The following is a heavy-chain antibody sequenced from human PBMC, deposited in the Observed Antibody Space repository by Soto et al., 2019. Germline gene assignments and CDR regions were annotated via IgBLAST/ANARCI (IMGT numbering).Heavy chain of an antibody. D-gene: IGHD1-26*01. J-gene: IGHJ4*02. V-gene: IGHV1-69*04. CDR2: INPILGIA. Sequence: GASVKVSCKASGYTFTSYAMHWVRQAPGQRLEWMGRINPILGIANYAQKFQGRVTITADKSTSTAYMELSSLRSEDTAVYYCAIPIIGTFDYWGQGTLVTVSS. CDR1: GYTFTSYA. CDR3: AIPIIGTFDY.